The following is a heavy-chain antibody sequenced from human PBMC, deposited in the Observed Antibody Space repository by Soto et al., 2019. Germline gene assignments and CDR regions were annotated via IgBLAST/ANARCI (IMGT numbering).Heavy chain of an antibody. Sequence: QMQLVQYGPEVKKPGTSVKVSCKASGFTFTSSAMQWVRQARGQRLEWIGWIVVGSGNTNYAQKFQERVTITRDMSTSTAYMELSSLRSEDTAVYYCAAASIVVVPAAMPFTFGMDVWGQGTTVTVSS. D-gene: IGHD2-2*01. CDR1: GFTFTSSA. V-gene: IGHV1-58*02. CDR2: IVVGSGNT. J-gene: IGHJ6*02. CDR3: AAASIVVVPAAMPFTFGMDV.